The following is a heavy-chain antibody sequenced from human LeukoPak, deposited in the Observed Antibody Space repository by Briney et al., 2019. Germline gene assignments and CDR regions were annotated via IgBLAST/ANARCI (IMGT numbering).Heavy chain of an antibody. CDR3: ARGVYYDYVWGSYRPYYFDY. V-gene: IGHV4-30-4*01. CDR2: TYYSGST. Sequence: PSQTLSLTCTVSGGSISSGDYYWSWIRQPPGKGLEWIGYTYYSGSTYYNPSLKSRVTISVDTSKNQFSLKLSSVTAADTAVYYCARGVYYDYVWGSYRPYYFDYWGQGTLVTVSS. CDR1: GGSISSGDYY. D-gene: IGHD3-16*02. J-gene: IGHJ4*02.